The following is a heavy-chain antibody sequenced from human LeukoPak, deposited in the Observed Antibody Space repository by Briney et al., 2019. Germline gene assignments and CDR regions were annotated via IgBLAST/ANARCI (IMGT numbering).Heavy chain of an antibody. Sequence: GGSLRLSCGASGFTFSSYRMNWVRQAPGKGLEWVSSITSSGSYIYYADSLRGRFTISRDNAKNSLYLQMNSLRAEDTAVYYCARGGSYYSFDPWGQGTLVTVSS. CDR3: ARGGSYYSFDP. J-gene: IGHJ5*02. CDR1: GFTFSSYR. CDR2: ITSSGSYI. V-gene: IGHV3-21*01. D-gene: IGHD1-26*01.